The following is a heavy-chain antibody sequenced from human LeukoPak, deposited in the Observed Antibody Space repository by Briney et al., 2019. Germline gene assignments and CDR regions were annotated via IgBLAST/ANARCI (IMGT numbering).Heavy chain of an antibody. CDR2: MNPNSGNT. J-gene: IGHJ6*02. CDR1: GYTFTSYD. CDR3: ARASGSYELYYYYYGMDV. Sequence: EASVKVSCKASGYTFTSYDINWVRQATGQGLEWMGWMNPNSGNTGYAQKFQGRVTMTRNTSISTAYMELSSLRSEDTAVYYCARASGSYELYYYYYGMDVWGQGTTVTVSS. D-gene: IGHD1-26*01. V-gene: IGHV1-8*01.